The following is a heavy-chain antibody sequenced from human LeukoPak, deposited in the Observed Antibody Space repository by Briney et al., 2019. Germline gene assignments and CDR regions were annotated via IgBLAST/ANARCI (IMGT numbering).Heavy chain of an antibody. Sequence: GRSLRLSCAASGFTFSSYGMHWVRQAPGKGLEWVAVIWYDGSNKYYADSVKGRFTISRDNSKNTLYLQMNSLRAEDTAVYYCARDQYYYDSSGYYPWGQGTLVTVSS. J-gene: IGHJ5*02. CDR2: IWYDGSNK. CDR3: ARDQYYYDSSGYYP. D-gene: IGHD3-22*01. CDR1: GFTFSSYG. V-gene: IGHV3-33*01.